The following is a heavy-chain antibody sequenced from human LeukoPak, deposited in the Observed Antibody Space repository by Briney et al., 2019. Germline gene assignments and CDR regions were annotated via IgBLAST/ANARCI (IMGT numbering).Heavy chain of an antibody. CDR1: GGSFSGYY. CDR2: INHSGST. J-gene: IGHJ5*02. Sequence: SETLSLTCAVYGGSFSGYYWSWIRQPPGKGLEWIGEINHSGSTNYNPSLKSRVTISADTSKNQFSLKLSSVTAADTAVYYCARGFKRVVGASRTYNWFDPWGQGTLVTVSS. V-gene: IGHV4-34*01. CDR3: ARGFKRVVGASRTYNWFDP. D-gene: IGHD1-26*01.